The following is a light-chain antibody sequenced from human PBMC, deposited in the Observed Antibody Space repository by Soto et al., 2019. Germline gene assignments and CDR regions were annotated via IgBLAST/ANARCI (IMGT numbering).Light chain of an antibody. J-gene: IGLJ1*01. CDR1: STDVGGYNY. V-gene: IGLV2-14*01. Sequence: HSALTQPASVSGSPGPSITISRTGTSTDVGGYNYVSWCQQHPGRAPKLMIYDVSNRPSGVSNRLSGSKSGNTASLTISGLQAEDEADYYCSSYTSSYTYVFGTGTKLTVL. CDR2: DVS. CDR3: SSYTSSYTYV.